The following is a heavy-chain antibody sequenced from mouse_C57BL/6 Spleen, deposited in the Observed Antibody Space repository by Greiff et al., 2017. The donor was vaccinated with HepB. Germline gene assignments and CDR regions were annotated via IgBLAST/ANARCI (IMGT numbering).Heavy chain of an antibody. V-gene: IGHV1-9*01. J-gene: IGHJ3*01. CDR3: ARPLHYGSSVEAY. D-gene: IGHD1-1*01. CDR2: ILPGSGST. Sequence: QVHVKQSGAELMKPGASVKLSCKATGYTFTGYWIAWVKQRPGHGLEWIGEILPGSGSTNYNEKLKGQSTFTADNSSKTSYRQISSLTTEDSAIYYCARPLHYGSSVEAYWGQGTLVTVAA. CDR1: GYTFTGYW.